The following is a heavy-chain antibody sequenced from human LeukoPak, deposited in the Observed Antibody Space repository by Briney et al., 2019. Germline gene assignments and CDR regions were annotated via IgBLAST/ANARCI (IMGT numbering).Heavy chain of an antibody. Sequence: GGSLSLSCASSGFIFNNYGMHWVCQAPGKGLDWVAVISSDGSDKYYADSVKGRFTISRDNSKNTLYLQMNSLRVEDTAIYYCAKDKGREGDYWGQGILVTVSA. J-gene: IGHJ4*02. D-gene: IGHD1-26*01. CDR2: ISSDGSDK. V-gene: IGHV3-30*18. CDR3: AKDKGREGDY. CDR1: GFIFNNYG.